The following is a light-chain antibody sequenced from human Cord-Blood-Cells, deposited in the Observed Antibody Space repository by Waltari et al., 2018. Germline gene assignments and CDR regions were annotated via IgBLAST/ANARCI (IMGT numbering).Light chain of an antibody. CDR1: QCVSSN. V-gene: IGKV3-15*01. CDR3: QQYNNWPPRHT. Sequence: EIVMTQSPATLSVPPGERATLSCRASQCVSSNFAWYQQKPGQAPRLLIYGASTRATGIPARLSASGSGTESTLTSSSLQSEDFAFYYCQQYNNWPPRHTFGPGTKVDSK. J-gene: IGKJ3*01. CDR2: GAS.